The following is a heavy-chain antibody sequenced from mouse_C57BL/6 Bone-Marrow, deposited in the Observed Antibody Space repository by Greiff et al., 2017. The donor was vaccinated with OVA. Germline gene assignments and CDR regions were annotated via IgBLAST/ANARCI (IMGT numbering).Heavy chain of an antibody. CDR2: INYDGSST. CDR1: GFTFSDYY. V-gene: IGHV5-16*01. Sequence: EVKVEESEGGLVQPGSSMKLSCTASGFTFSDYYMAWVRQVPEKGLEWVANINYDGSSTYYLDSLKSRFIISRDNAKNILYLQISSLKSEDTATYYCARDSQRGYYYAMDYWGQGASVTVSS. CDR3: ARDSQRGYYYAMDY. J-gene: IGHJ4*01.